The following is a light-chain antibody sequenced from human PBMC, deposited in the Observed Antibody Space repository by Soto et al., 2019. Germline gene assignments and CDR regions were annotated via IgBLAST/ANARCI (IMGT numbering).Light chain of an antibody. Sequence: EIVLTQSPATLSLSPGERATLSCRASQSVSSYLAWYQQKPGQAPRLLIYAASNRATGIPARFSGSGSGTDFTLTIGSLEPEDFAVYDCQQRSNWPVITFGQGTRLEIK. CDR2: AAS. V-gene: IGKV3-11*01. CDR1: QSVSSY. CDR3: QQRSNWPVIT. J-gene: IGKJ5*01.